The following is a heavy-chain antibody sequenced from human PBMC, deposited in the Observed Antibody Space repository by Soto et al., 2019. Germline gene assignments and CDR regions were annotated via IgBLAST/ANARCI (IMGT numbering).Heavy chain of an antibody. Sequence: PGGSLRLSCAASGFTFSSYAMHWVRQAPGKGLEWVAVISYDGSNKYYADSVKGRFTNSRDNSKNMLYLQMNSLRAEDTAVYYCAREEWLRLSTYYYYGMDVWGQGTTVTVSS. D-gene: IGHD5-12*01. CDR1: GFTFSSYA. CDR2: ISYDGSNK. J-gene: IGHJ6*02. CDR3: AREEWLRLSTYYYYGMDV. V-gene: IGHV3-30-3*01.